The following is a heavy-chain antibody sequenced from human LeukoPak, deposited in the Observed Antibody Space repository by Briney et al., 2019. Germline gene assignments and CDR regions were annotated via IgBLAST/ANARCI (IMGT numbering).Heavy chain of an antibody. CDR3: ARPDRKHGWDAFDI. Sequence: SETLSLTCTVSGGSISGYSWSWIRQPAGKGLEWIGRIYTSGSTNYSPSLKSLITMSVDTSKNQFSLKLSSVTAADTAVYYCARPDRKHGWDAFDIWGQGTMVTVSS. D-gene: IGHD6-19*01. CDR2: IYTSGST. J-gene: IGHJ3*02. CDR1: GGSISGYS. V-gene: IGHV4-4*07.